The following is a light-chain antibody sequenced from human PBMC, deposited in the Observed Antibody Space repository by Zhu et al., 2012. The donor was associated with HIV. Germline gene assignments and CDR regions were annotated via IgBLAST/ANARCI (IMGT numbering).Light chain of an antibody. CDR3: QQYNSYSLT. J-gene: IGKJ1*01. CDR2: KAS. Sequence: DIQMTQSPSTLSASIGDRVTITCRVSQSITNWLAWYQQKPGQAPKLLISKASTLENGVPFRFSGSGSGTEFTLAISSLQRDDSATYYRQQYNSYSLTFGQGTKVEIK. V-gene: IGKV1-5*03. CDR1: QSITNW.